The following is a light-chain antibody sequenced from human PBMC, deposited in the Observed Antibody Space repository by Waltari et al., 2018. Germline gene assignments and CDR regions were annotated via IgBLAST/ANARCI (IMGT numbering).Light chain of an antibody. V-gene: IGLV1-40*02. CDR1: RSTIGAGHD. CDR2: GNN. CDR3: QSFDTSLSHGVV. Sequence: QSILTQPPSVSGAPGQRVTISCTGSRSTIGAGHDVHWSQECPGTGPKLRIYGNNNRPSGVPDRFSGSKSGTSASLTITGLQAEDEADYYCQSFDTSLSHGVVFGGGTKVTVL. J-gene: IGLJ3*02.